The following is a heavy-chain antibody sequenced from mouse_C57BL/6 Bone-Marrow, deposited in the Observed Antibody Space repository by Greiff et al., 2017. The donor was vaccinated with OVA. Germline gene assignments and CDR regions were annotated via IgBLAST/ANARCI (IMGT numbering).Heavy chain of an antibody. Sequence: VQLQQPGAELVKPGASVKLSCKASGYTFTSYWMHWVKQRPGQGLEWIGMIHPNSGSTNYNEKFKSKATLTVDKSSSTAYMQLSSLTSENSAVYYCAGPIFFYYCGSSWFAYWGQGTLVTVSA. CDR3: AGPIFFYYCGSSWFAY. D-gene: IGHD1-1*01. CDR2: IHPNSGST. CDR1: GYTFTSYW. V-gene: IGHV1-64*01. J-gene: IGHJ3*01.